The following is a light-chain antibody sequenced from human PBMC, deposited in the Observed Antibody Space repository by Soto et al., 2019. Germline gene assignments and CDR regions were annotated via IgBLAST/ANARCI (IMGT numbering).Light chain of an antibody. V-gene: IGKV1-33*01. CDR1: QDITNY. Sequence: DIQLTQSPPSLSASVGDAVTITCQASQDITNYLNWYQQRSGKSPKLLIFDAADLERGVPSRFSGSGSGTHVTFTISSLQPEDVATYYCQQYDNRPLTFGGGTKVE. J-gene: IGKJ4*01. CDR2: DAA. CDR3: QQYDNRPLT.